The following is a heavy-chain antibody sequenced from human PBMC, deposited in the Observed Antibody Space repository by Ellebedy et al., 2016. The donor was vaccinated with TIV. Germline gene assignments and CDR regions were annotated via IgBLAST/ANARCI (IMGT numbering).Heavy chain of an antibody. CDR2: LSASGGST. D-gene: IGHD3-10*01. V-gene: IGHV3-23*01. J-gene: IGHJ6*02. Sequence: GESLKISCVASGFTFSNYAMSWVRQAPGKVLDWVSSLSASGGSTYYADSVKGRFTISRDNSKNTLYLQMNSLRGEDTAVYYCAKRVTMVREVITYYHYAMDVWGQGTTVTVS. CDR3: AKRVTMVREVITYYHYAMDV. CDR1: GFTFSNYA.